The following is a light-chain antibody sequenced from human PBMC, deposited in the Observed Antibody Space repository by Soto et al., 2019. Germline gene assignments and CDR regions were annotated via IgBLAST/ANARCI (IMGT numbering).Light chain of an antibody. CDR3: QQYRTSPPTWT. J-gene: IGKJ1*01. CDR2: SSS. CDR1: QSIGTY. Sequence: EIVLTQSPATLSLSPGERATLSCRASQSIGTYLAWYQQKPGQAPRLLIYSSSSRASGIPDRFSGSGSGTDFTLTISRLEPEDFAVYYCQQYRTSPPTWTFGQGTKVEIK. V-gene: IGKV3-20*01.